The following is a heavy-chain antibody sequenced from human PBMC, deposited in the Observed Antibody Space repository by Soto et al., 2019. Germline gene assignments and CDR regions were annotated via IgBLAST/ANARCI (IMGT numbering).Heavy chain of an antibody. CDR1: GFNLRNYA. Sequence: EVQLLETGGGSVQVGGSLRLSCAVSGFNLRNYAMNWVRQVPGRGLEWISKISGSNNNIYYADSVQGRFTISRDNANNVLFLQMNSLRADDTATYHCATEELCGADCYFFKHWGQGTLVTVSS. V-gene: IGHV3-48*03. CDR2: ISGSNNNI. D-gene: IGHD2-21*02. J-gene: IGHJ4*02. CDR3: ATEELCGADCYFFKH.